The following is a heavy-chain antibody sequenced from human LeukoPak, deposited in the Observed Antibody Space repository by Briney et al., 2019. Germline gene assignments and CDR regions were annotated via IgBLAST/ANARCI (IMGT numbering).Heavy chain of an antibody. CDR2: IYHSGST. D-gene: IGHD2-21*01. CDR3: AREFPTYYFDY. J-gene: IGHJ4*02. Sequence: PSETLSLTCTVSGYSISSGYYWGWIRQPPGRGLEWIGSIYHSGSTYYNPSLKSRVTISVDTSKNQFSLKLSSVTAADTAVYYCAREFPTYYFDYWGQGTLVTVSS. CDR1: GYSISSGYY. V-gene: IGHV4-38-2*02.